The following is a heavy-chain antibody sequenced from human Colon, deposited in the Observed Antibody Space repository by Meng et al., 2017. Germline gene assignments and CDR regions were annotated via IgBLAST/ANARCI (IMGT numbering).Heavy chain of an antibody. CDR2: IDHFGIS. Sequence: QVQIQQGGAVLLKPSGTLSLTCAVSGGSFIGFYWSWIRQPPGKGLEWIGEIDHFGISNYNSSLKGRLTMSVDTSKKQISLTLTSVTAADTAVYYCATGLRHGDWFDPWGPGTLVTVSS. J-gene: IGHJ5*02. V-gene: IGHV4-34*02. CDR3: ATGLRHGDWFDP. CDR1: GGSFIGFY. D-gene: IGHD4-17*01.